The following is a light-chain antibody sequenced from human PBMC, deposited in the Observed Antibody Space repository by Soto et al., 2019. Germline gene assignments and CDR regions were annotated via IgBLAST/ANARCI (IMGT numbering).Light chain of an antibody. CDR2: GAS. J-gene: IGKJ2*01. Sequence: EIVLTQSPGTLSLSPGERATLSCRASQSVSSSYLTWYQQKPAQAPMLRIYGASSRATSTPDRCSGSGSGREFSVTISRREPDDFAVDYWQQYGSKPTYTFGQGTKLEI. CDR3: QQYGSKPTYT. V-gene: IGKV3-20*01. CDR1: QSVSSSY.